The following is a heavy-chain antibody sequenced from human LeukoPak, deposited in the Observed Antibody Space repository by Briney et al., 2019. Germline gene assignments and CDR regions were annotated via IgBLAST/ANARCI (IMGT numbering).Heavy chain of an antibody. Sequence: GGSLRLSCAASGFTFNTYSMNWVRQAPGKGLEWISYISSSSETIYYADSVKGRFTISRDNAKNSLYLQMNSLRAEDTAIYYCARDLGLRFFDQWGQGTLVTVSP. CDR3: ARDLGLRFFDQ. CDR2: ISSSSETI. D-gene: IGHD3-3*01. CDR1: GFTFNTYS. V-gene: IGHV3-48*04. J-gene: IGHJ5*02.